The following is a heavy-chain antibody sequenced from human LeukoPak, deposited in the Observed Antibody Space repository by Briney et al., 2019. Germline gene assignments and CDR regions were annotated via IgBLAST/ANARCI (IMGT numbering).Heavy chain of an antibody. CDR2: IYTSGST. CDR3: ARGGAVAGTIDY. CDR1: GGSFSGYY. J-gene: IGHJ4*02. D-gene: IGHD6-19*01. Sequence: SETLSLTCAVYGGSFSGYYWSWLRQPAGKGLEWIGRIYTSGSTNYNPSLKSRVTMSVDTSKNQFSLKLSSVTAADTAVYYCARGGAVAGTIDYGGRGPRVPVSS. V-gene: IGHV4-59*10.